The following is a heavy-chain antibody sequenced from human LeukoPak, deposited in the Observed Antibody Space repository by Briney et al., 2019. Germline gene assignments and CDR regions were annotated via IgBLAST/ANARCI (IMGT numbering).Heavy chain of an antibody. J-gene: IGHJ4*02. CDR2: IYTSGST. CDR3: ARAGDSSGYEYYFDY. D-gene: IGHD3-22*01. V-gene: IGHV4-4*07. CDR1: GGSISSYY. Sequence: PSETLSLTCTVSGGSISSYYWSWIRQPAGKGLEWIGRIYTSGSTNYNPSLKSRVTMSVDTSKNQFSLKLSSVTAADTAVSYCARAGDSSGYEYYFDYWGQGTLVTVSS.